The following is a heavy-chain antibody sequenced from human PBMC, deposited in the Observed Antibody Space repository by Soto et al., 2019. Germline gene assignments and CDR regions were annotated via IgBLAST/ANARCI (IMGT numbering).Heavy chain of an antibody. CDR1: GGTFSSYT. V-gene: IGHV1-69*02. Sequence: QVQLVQSGAEVKKRGSSVKVSCKASGGTFSSYTISWVRQAPGQGLEWMGRIIPILGIANYAQKFQGRVTITADKSTSTGYMELSSLRSEDTAVYYCAVLAVAAQRYAFDIWGQGTMVTVSS. CDR2: IIPILGIA. D-gene: IGHD6-19*01. J-gene: IGHJ3*02. CDR3: AVLAVAAQRYAFDI.